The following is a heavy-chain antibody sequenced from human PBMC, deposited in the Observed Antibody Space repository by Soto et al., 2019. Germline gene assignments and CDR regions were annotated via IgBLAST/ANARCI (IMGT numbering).Heavy chain of an antibody. CDR3: ARGGSGYDSFDY. CDR1: GGTFSSYT. Sequence: QVQLVQSGAEVKKPGSSVKVSCKASGGTFSSYTISWVRQAPGQGLEWMGRIIPILGIANYAQKFQGRVTITADKSTSTAYMELSGLRSEDTAVYYCARGGSGYDSFDYWGQGTLVTVSS. CDR2: IIPILGIA. D-gene: IGHD5-12*01. V-gene: IGHV1-69*02. J-gene: IGHJ4*02.